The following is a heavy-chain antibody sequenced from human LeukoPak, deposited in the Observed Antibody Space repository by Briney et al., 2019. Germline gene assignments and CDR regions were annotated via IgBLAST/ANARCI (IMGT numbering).Heavy chain of an antibody. V-gene: IGHV1-8*01. CDR2: MNPNSCNT. J-gene: IGHJ5*02. CDR3: ARNPAVTTRRPRTSWFDP. Sequence: VKVSCKFCVYIFTRYDFNWVRQAPGQPLEWLGWMNPNSCNTAYAQKFQGRVTMTRNTSISTAYMELSSLRSEDTAVYYCARNPAVTTRRPRTSWFDPWGQGTLVTVSS. CDR1: VYIFTRYD. D-gene: IGHD4-17*01.